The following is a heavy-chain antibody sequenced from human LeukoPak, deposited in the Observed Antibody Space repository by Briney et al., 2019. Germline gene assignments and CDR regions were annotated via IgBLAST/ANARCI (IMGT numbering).Heavy chain of an antibody. CDR1: GFTFSNYW. V-gene: IGHV3-74*01. Sequence: KPGGSLRLSCAASGFTFSNYWMHWVRQAPGKGLVWVSRINSDGSSTSYADSVKGRFTISRDNAKNTLYLQMNSLRAEDTAVYYCARESYSSSWLTDYWGQGTLVTVSS. D-gene: IGHD6-13*01. J-gene: IGHJ4*02. CDR2: INSDGSST. CDR3: ARESYSSSWLTDY.